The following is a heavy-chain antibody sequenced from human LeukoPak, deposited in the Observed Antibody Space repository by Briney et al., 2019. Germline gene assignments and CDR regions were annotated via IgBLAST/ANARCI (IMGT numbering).Heavy chain of an antibody. D-gene: IGHD4-23*01. V-gene: IGHV4-61*02. Sequence: SETLSLTCTVSGGSISSGSYYWSWIRQPAGKGLEWIGRIYTSGSTNYNPSLKSRVTISVDTSKNQFSLKLSSVTAADTAVYYCARDAGKTYYYYYMDVWGKGTTVTVSS. CDR1: GGSISSGSYY. CDR3: ARDAGKTYYYYYMDV. J-gene: IGHJ6*03. CDR2: IYTSGST.